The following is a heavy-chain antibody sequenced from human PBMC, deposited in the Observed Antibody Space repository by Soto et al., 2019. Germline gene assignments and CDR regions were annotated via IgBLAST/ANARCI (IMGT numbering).Heavy chain of an antibody. CDR1: GGSISSGDYY. Sequence: ASETLSLTCTVSGGSISSGDYYWSWIRQPPGKGLEWIGYIYYSGSTYYNPSLKSRVTISVDTSKNQFSLKLSSVTAADTAVYYCARAPDYDFWSGYPAWFDPWGQGTLVTVSS. D-gene: IGHD3-3*01. CDR3: ARAPDYDFWSGYPAWFDP. V-gene: IGHV4-30-4*01. CDR2: IYYSGST. J-gene: IGHJ5*02.